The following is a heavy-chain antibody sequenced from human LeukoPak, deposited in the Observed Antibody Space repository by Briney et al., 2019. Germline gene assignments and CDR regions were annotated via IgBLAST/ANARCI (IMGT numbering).Heavy chain of an antibody. CDR3: ARGGPGYSYGHIY. D-gene: IGHD5-18*01. V-gene: IGHV3-20*04. CDR2: INWNGGST. CDR1: GFNFDDYG. J-gene: IGHJ4*02. Sequence: PGGSLRLSCAASGFNFDDYGMSWVRQAPGKGLEWVSGINWNGGSTGYADPVQGRFTISRDNAKNSLYLQMNSLRAEDTALYYCARGGPGYSYGHIYRGQGTLVTVSS.